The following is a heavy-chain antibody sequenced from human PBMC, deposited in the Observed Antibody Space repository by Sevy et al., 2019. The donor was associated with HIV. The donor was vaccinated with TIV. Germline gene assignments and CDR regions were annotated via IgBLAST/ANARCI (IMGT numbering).Heavy chain of an antibody. Sequence: GGSLRLSCAASGFTFSTYAMSWVRQAPGKGLEWVSVISGSGGSTYYADSVKGRFTISRDNSKNTLYLQMNSLRAEDKAVFYCAKVSGGYGDYPYFDYWGQGTLVTVSS. CDR1: GFTFSTYA. CDR2: ISGSGGST. CDR3: AKVSGGYGDYPYFDY. J-gene: IGHJ4*02. D-gene: IGHD4-17*01. V-gene: IGHV3-23*01.